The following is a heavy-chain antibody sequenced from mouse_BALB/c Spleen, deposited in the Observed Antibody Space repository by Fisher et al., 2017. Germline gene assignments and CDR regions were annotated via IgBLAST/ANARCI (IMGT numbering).Heavy chain of an antibody. Sequence: KFKGKATLTVDKPSSTAYMQLSSLTSEDSAVYYCAYGGAMDYWGQGTSVTVSS. J-gene: IGHJ4*01. V-gene: IGHV1-62-3*01. CDR3: AYGGAMDY. D-gene: IGHD1-1*02.